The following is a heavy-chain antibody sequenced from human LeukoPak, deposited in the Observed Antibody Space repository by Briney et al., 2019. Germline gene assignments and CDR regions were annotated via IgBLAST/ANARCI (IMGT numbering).Heavy chain of an antibody. CDR3: ANIGNYYGSAWPGFSFDY. CDR1: GYTFTSYG. V-gene: IGHV1-18*01. D-gene: IGHD3-10*01. Sequence: ASVKVSCKASGYTFTSYGISWVRQAPGQGLEWMGWISAYNGNTNYAQKLQGKVTMTTDTSTSTAYMELRSLRSDDTAVYYCANIGNYYGSAWPGFSFDYWGQGTLVTVSS. CDR2: ISAYNGNT. J-gene: IGHJ4*02.